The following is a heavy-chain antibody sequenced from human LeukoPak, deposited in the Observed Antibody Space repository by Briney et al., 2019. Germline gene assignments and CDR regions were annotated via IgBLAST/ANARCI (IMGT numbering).Heavy chain of an antibody. Sequence: GGSPRLSCAASGFTLSSYGMHWVRQAPGKGLEWVAFIRYDGSNKWYADSVKGRFTISRDNSKNTLYLQMNSLRPEDTAVYYCAKEKYSSSWLIDYWGQGTLVTVSS. CDR3: AKEKYSSSWLIDY. J-gene: IGHJ4*02. V-gene: IGHV3-30*02. D-gene: IGHD6-13*01. CDR2: IRYDGSNK. CDR1: GFTLSSYG.